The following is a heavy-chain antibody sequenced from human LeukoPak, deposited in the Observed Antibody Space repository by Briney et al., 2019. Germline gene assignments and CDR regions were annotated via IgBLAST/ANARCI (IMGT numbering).Heavy chain of an antibody. J-gene: IGHJ4*02. CDR1: GYTFTSYD. Sequence: ASVKVSCKASGYTFTSYDINWVRQATGQGLEWMGWMNPNSGNTGYAQKFQGRVTITRNTSISTAYMELSSLRSEDTAVYYCARALDYGDYVLGYWGQGTLVTVSS. D-gene: IGHD4-17*01. V-gene: IGHV1-8*03. CDR3: ARALDYGDYVLGY. CDR2: MNPNSGNT.